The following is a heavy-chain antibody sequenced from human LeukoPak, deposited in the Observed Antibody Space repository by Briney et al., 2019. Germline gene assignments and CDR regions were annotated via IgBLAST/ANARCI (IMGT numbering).Heavy chain of an antibody. J-gene: IGHJ3*02. CDR2: INHSGST. D-gene: IGHD4-17*01. Sequence: KPSETLSLTCAVYGGSFSGYYWSWIRQPPGKGLDWIGEINHSGSTNYNPSLKSRVTISLDTSKNQLSLSLTSVAAADTAVYYCARRQYGYYDYAFDIWGQGTLVTVSS. CDR1: GGSFSGYY. CDR3: ARRQYGYYDYAFDI. V-gene: IGHV4-34*01.